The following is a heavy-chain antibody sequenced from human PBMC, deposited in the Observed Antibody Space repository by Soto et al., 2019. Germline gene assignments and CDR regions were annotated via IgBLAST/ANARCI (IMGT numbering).Heavy chain of an antibody. D-gene: IGHD5-12*01. CDR2: IYYSGST. V-gene: IGHV4-31*03. Sequence: SETLSLTCTVSGGSISSGGYYWSWIRQHPGKGLEWIGYIYYSGSTYYNPSLKSRVTISVDTSKNQFSLKLSSVTAADTAVYYCARVARDYYYGMDVRGQGTTVTVSS. CDR1: GGSISSGGYY. J-gene: IGHJ6*02. CDR3: ARVARDYYYGMDV.